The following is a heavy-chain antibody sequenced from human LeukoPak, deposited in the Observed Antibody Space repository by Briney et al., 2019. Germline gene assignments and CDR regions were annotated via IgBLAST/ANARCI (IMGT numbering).Heavy chain of an antibody. D-gene: IGHD3-22*01. CDR3: ARRRYYDSSGYVFDY. CDR1: GGSMSYYY. Sequence: SETLSLTCTVSGGSMSYYYWSWIRQPPGKGLEWIGYIYYSGNTDYNPSLKSRVTISIDTSKNQFSLRLTSVTAADTAVYYCARRRYYDSSGYVFDYWGQGTLVTVSS. V-gene: IGHV4-59*01. J-gene: IGHJ4*02. CDR2: IYYSGNT.